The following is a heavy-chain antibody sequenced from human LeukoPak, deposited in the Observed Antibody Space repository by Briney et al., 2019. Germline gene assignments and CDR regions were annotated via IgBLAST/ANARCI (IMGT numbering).Heavy chain of an antibody. V-gene: IGHV3-9*01. CDR2: ISWNSGTK. CDR3: AKDQGTGTTRSDYYGMDV. CDR1: GFTFSSYS. J-gene: IGHJ6*02. D-gene: IGHD1-1*01. Sequence: GGSLRLSCAASGFTFSSYSMTWVRQTPGKGLEWVSGISWNSGTKVYADSVKGRFTISRDNAKNSLYLQMNTLRAEDTALYYCAKDQGTGTTRSDYYGMDVWGQGTTVIVSS.